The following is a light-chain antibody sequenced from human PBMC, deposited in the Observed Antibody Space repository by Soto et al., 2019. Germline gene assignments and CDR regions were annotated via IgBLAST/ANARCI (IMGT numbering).Light chain of an antibody. CDR1: QSVSSSH. Sequence: EIVLTQSPGTLSLPPGERATLSCRASQSVSSSHLAWYQLKPGQAPRLLIYGASSRATGIPDRFSGSGSGTDFTLTISRLEPEDFAVYYCQQYGSSPWTFGQGTKVEIK. CDR2: GAS. CDR3: QQYGSSPWT. V-gene: IGKV3-20*01. J-gene: IGKJ1*01.